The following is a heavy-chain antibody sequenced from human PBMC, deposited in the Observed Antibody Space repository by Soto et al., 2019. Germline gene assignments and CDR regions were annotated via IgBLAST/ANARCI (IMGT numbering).Heavy chain of an antibody. CDR3: ARVGGYFDY. V-gene: IGHV3-30-3*01. CDR2: ISYDGSNK. J-gene: IGHJ4*02. Sequence: SLRLSCAASGFTFSSYAMHWVRQAPGKGLEWVAVISYDGSNKYYADSVKGRFTISRDNSKNTLYLQMNSLRAEDTAVYYCARVGGYFDYWGQGTLVTVSS. D-gene: IGHD3-22*01. CDR1: GFTFSSYA.